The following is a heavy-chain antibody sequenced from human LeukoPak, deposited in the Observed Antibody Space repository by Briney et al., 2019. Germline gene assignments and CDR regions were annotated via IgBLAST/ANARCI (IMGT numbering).Heavy chain of an antibody. V-gene: IGHV1-69*06. Sequence: SVKVSCKASGGTFSSYGISWVRQAPGQGLEWMGGIIPIFGTANYAQKFQGRVTITADKSTSTAYMEVSSLRSEDTAVYYCARVSSDYDKAHDNYYQYIDVWGKGTTVTVSS. D-gene: IGHD5-12*01. CDR1: GGTFSSYG. CDR3: ARVSSDYDKAHDNYYQYIDV. CDR2: IIPIFGTA. J-gene: IGHJ6*03.